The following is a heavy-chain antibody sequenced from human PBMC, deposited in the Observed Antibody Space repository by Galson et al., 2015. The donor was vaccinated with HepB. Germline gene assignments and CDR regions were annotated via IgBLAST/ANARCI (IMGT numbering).Heavy chain of an antibody. CDR1: GYPFSNYG. CDR3: ARVPGVVVVPAAIMGFDP. V-gene: IGHV1-18*04. Sequence: SVKVSCKASGYPFSNYGITWVRQAPGLGLEWMGWISAYNGNTNYAQKLQGRVTLTTDTSTSTAYMEMRSLTSDDTALYYCARVPGVVVVPAAIMGFDPWGQGTLVIVSS. D-gene: IGHD2-2*01. CDR2: ISAYNGNT. J-gene: IGHJ5*02.